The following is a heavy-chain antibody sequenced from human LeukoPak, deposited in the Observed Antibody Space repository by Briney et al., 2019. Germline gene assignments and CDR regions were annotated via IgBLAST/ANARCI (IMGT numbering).Heavy chain of an antibody. CDR2: ISSNGGST. J-gene: IGHJ4*02. CDR3: AGYYYDSSGYYYADY. V-gene: IGHV3-64*01. CDR1: GFTFSSYA. Sequence: PGGSLRLSCAASGFTFSSYAMHWVRQAPGKGLEYVSAISSNGGSTYYANSVKGRFTISRDNSKNTLYLQMGSLRAEDMAVYYCAGYYYDSSGYYYADYWGQGTLVTVSS. D-gene: IGHD3-22*01.